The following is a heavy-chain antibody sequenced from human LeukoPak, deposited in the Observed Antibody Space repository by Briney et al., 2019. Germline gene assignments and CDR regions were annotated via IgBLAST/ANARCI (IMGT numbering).Heavy chain of an antibody. CDR3: ARVRVGATYGGAFDI. V-gene: IGHV3-21*01. D-gene: IGHD1-26*01. CDR1: GLTFSSYN. Sequence: KSGGSLRLSCAASGLTFSSYNMNWVRQAPGKVLEWVSSISSSSTYIFYADSVKGRFTISRDDAKNSLYLQMNSLRAEDTAVYSCARVRVGATYGGAFDIWGQGTMVTVSS. CDR2: ISSSSTYI. J-gene: IGHJ3*02.